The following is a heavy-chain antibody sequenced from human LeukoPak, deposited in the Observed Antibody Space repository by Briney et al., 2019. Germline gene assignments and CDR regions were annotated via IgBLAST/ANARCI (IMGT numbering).Heavy chain of an antibody. CDR3: ARAGSIRFDY. V-gene: IGHV3-23*01. J-gene: IGHJ4*02. CDR1: GFTFSSYA. Sequence: GGSLRLSCAASGFTFSSYAMSWVRQAPGKGLEWVSGISGSGAYYADSVKGRFTISRDNSKNTLYLQMNSLRAEDTAVYYCARAGSIRFDYWGQGTLVTVSS. D-gene: IGHD1-26*01. CDR2: ISGSGA.